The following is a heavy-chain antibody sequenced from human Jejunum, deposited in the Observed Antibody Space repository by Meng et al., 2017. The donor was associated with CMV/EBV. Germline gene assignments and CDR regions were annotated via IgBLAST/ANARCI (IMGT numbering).Heavy chain of an antibody. Sequence: SSYAGSWVRKAPGKGLEWVSGISGGDISRYYADSVKGRFTISRDNSKNTVYLQMTSLRAEDTAVYYCAKHDHYDSSGYSVLGAFDVWGHGTMVTVSS. CDR3: AKHDHYDSSGYSVLGAFDV. D-gene: IGHD3-22*01. J-gene: IGHJ3*01. V-gene: IGHV3-23*01. CDR2: ISGGDISR. CDR1: SSYA.